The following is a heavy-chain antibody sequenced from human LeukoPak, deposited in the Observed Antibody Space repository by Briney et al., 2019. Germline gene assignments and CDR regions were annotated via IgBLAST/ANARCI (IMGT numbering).Heavy chain of an antibody. CDR1: GFSFSSFW. Sequence: GGSLRLSCAASGFSFSSFWMSWVRQTPGKGLEWVANMKQDGSDQYYVDSVKGRFTISRDNAKNSLYLQMNSLRAEDTAVYYCARALKSGYSSGWYNFDYWGQGTLVTVSS. D-gene: IGHD6-19*01. CDR2: MKQDGSDQ. CDR3: ARALKSGYSSGWYNFDY. V-gene: IGHV3-7*01. J-gene: IGHJ4*02.